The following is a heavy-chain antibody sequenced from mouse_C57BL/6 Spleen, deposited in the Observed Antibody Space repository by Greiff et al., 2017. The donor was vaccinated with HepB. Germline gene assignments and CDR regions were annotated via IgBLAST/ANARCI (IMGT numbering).Heavy chain of an antibody. CDR2: IYPGDGDT. CDR1: GYAFSSSW. D-gene: IGHD2-1*01. CDR3: ARDGTYGNYYAMDY. V-gene: IGHV1-82*01. J-gene: IGHJ4*01. Sequence: VQLQQSGPELVKPGASVKISCKASGYAFSSSWMNWVKQRPGKGLEWIGRIYPGDGDTNYNGKFKGKATLTADKSSSTAYMQLSSLTSEDSAVYFCARDGTYGNYYAMDYWGQGTSVTVSS.